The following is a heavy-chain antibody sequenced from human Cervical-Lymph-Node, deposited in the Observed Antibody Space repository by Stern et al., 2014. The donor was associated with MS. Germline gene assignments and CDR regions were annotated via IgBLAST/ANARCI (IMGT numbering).Heavy chain of an antibody. V-gene: IGHV1-69*06. CDR2: IIPIFGST. CDR1: GGTFINYA. CDR3: ARDNDDNGMDV. J-gene: IGHJ6*02. D-gene: IGHD1-1*01. Sequence: QLVQSGAEVKKPGSSVKVSCKASGGTFINYAISWVRQAPGQGLEWLGGIIPIFGSTHYAQSFQGRFIITADNSDNTAYLDVARLRFEDTGVYFCARDNDDNGMDVWGQGTTVTVSS.